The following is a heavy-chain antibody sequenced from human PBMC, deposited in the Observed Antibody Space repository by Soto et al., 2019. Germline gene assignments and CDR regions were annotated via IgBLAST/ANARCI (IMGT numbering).Heavy chain of an antibody. J-gene: IGHJ1*01. Sequence: QVQLQESGPGLVKASQTLFLTCTVSGGSISSGHYYWNWIRQSPGNRLEWIGYIYYSGTTYYNPSLVSRIALTVVTSNNRFTLNLSAVTAADTAVYYRARRSCVGDSCYPAHLFTWGQGTLVIVSS. CDR2: IYYSGTT. D-gene: IGHD2-15*01. V-gene: IGHV4-30-4*01. CDR1: GGSISSGHYY. CDR3: ARRSCVGDSCYPAHLFT.